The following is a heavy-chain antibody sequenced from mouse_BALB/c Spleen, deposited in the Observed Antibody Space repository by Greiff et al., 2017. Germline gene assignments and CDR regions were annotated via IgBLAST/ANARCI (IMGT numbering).Heavy chain of an antibody. CDR3: ARAPYDYEGGFAY. D-gene: IGHD2-4*01. CDR1: GFTFSSYA. V-gene: IGHV5-6-5*01. CDR2: ISSGGST. Sequence: DVMLVESGGGLVKPGGSLKLSCAASGFTFSSYAMSWVRQTPEKRLEWVASISSGGSTYYPDSVKGRFTISRDNARNILYLQMSSLRSEDTAMYYCARAPYDYEGGFAYWGQGTLVTVSA. J-gene: IGHJ3*01.